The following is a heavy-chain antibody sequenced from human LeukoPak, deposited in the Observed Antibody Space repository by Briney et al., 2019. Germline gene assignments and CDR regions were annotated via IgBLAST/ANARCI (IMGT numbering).Heavy chain of an antibody. CDR3: ARQVTIFGVANFDY. Sequence: ASVKVSCKASGYTFTSYGISWMRQAPGQGLEWMGWISAYNGNTNYAQKLQGRVTMTTDTSTSTAYMELRSLRSDDTAVYYCARQVTIFGVANFDYWGQGTLVTVSS. V-gene: IGHV1-18*01. D-gene: IGHD3-3*01. J-gene: IGHJ4*02. CDR1: GYTFTSYG. CDR2: ISAYNGNT.